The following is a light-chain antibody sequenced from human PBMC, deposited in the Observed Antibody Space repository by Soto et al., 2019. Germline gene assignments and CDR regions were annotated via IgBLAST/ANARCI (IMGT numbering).Light chain of an antibody. Sequence: EIVMTQSPATLSVSPGERATLSCRASQSISINLAWYQQKPGQAPRLLIYGASTGATGIPARFSGNGSGTEFTLTINNLQSEDFAVYYCQQYNNWPPVTFGQGTRLEIK. CDR3: QQYNNWPPVT. V-gene: IGKV3D-15*01. J-gene: IGKJ5*01. CDR2: GAS. CDR1: QSISIN.